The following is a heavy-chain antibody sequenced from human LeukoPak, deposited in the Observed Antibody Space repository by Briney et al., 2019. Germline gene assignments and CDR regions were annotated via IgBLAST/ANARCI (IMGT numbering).Heavy chain of an antibody. Sequence: PSETLSLTCAVYGGSFSGYYWSWIRQPPGKGLEWIGEINHSGSTNYNPSLKSRVTISVDTSKNQFSLKLSSVTAADTAVYYCARLSRGSYGSGSYYNGGYYYYYYMDVWGKGTTVTISS. CDR1: GGSFSGYY. D-gene: IGHD3-10*01. J-gene: IGHJ6*03. CDR3: ARLSRGSYGSGSYYNGGYYYYYYMDV. V-gene: IGHV4-34*01. CDR2: INHSGST.